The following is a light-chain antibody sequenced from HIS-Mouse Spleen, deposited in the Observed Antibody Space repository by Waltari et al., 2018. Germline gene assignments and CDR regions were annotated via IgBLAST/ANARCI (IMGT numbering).Light chain of an antibody. V-gene: IGLV2-11*01. CDR3: CSYAGSYTLV. J-gene: IGLJ2*01. CDR1: SSDVGGYNY. Sequence: QSALTQPRSASGSPGQSVPISCTGTSSDVGGYNYVSWYQQHPGKAPKLMIFDVSKRPSGVPDRFSGSKSGNTASLTISGLQAEDEADYYCCSYAGSYTLVFGGGTKLTVL. CDR2: DVS.